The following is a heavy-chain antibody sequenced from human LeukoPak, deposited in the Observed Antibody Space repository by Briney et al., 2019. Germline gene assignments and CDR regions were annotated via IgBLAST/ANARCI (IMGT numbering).Heavy chain of an antibody. CDR2: INHSGST. V-gene: IGHV4-34*01. J-gene: IGHJ4*02. CDR3: ASVVVPR. D-gene: IGHD2-15*01. CDR1: GGSFSGYY. Sequence: SETLSLTCAVYGGSFSGYYWSWIRQPPGEGLEWIGEINHSGSTNYNPSLKSRVTISVDTSKNQFSLKLSSVTAADTAVYYCASVVVPRWGQGTLVTVSS.